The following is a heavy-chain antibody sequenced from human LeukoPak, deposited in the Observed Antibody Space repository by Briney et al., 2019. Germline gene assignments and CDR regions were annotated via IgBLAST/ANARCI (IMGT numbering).Heavy chain of an antibody. CDR2: INHSGST. V-gene: IGHV4-39*07. D-gene: IGHD3-22*01. CDR3: ARASYSYDINGWVPFDY. Sequence: PSETLSLTCTVSGGSISSSSYYWGWIRQPPGKGLEWIGEINHSGSTYYNPSLKSRVTISVDTSKNQFSLKLSSVTAADTAVYYCARASYSYDINGWVPFDYWGQGTLVTVSS. CDR1: GGSISSSSYY. J-gene: IGHJ4*02.